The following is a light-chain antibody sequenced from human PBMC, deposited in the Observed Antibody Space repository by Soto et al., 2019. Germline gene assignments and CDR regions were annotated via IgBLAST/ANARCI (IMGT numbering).Light chain of an antibody. V-gene: IGKV1-6*01. CDR2: AAS. Sequence: ATQMTQSPSSLSASVGDRVTITCRASQGIRNDLGWYQQKPGKAPKLLIYAASTLQSGVPSRFSGSGSGTDFTLTINSLQPEDFATYYCLQDYNYPRTFGQGTKVEIQ. J-gene: IGKJ1*01. CDR3: LQDYNYPRT. CDR1: QGIRND.